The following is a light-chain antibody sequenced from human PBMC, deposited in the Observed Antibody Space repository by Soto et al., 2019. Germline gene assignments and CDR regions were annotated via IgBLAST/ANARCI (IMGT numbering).Light chain of an antibody. J-gene: IGLJ1*01. CDR2: DVS. CDR1: SSDVGGYNY. V-gene: IGLV2-14*01. CDR3: SSHTSSSTSNV. Sequence: QSVLTQPASVSGSPGQSITISCTGTSSDVGGYNYVSWYQQHPGKAPKLMIYDVSNRPSGVSNRFSGSKSANTASLTISGLQAEDEADYYCSSHTSSSTSNVFGTGPKLTVL.